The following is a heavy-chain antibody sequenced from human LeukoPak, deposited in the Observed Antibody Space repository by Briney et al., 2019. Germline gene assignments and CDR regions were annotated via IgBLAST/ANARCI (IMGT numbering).Heavy chain of an antibody. Sequence: SETLSLTCSVSGDSISSYYWSWIRQLPGKGLEWIGYVYYSGSTNYNPSLKSRVTISLDTSKTQFSLKLSSVIAADTAVYYCAAGDPIYFEYWGQGILVTVSS. J-gene: IGHJ4*02. V-gene: IGHV4-59*08. CDR3: AAGDPIYFEY. CDR2: VYYSGST. CDR1: GDSISSYY. D-gene: IGHD4-17*01.